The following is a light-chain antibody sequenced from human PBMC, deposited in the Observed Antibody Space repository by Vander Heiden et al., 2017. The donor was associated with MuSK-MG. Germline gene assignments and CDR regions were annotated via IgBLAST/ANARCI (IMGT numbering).Light chain of an antibody. J-gene: IGKJ1*01. CDR2: AVS. Sequence: DIQVTQSPPSLSASIEDTITLPCRTSQVVNTYFNWYQQRPGKAPQLLIYAVSSLQTGVPSRFSGRGSGTDFTLTISGLQPEDVATYFCQQSDNIPWTFGEGTKVEVK. CDR1: QVVNTY. V-gene: IGKV1-39*01. CDR3: QQSDNIPWT.